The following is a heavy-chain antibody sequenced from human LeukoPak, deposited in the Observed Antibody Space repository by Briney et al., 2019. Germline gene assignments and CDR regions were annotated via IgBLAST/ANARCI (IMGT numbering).Heavy chain of an antibody. J-gene: IGHJ5*02. Sequence: ASVKLSCKASGYTFTSYGISWVRQAPGQGLEWMGWISAYNGNTNYAQKLQGRVTMTTDTSTSTAYMELRSLRSDDTAVYYCARDYLAGSGPGEFDPWGQGTLVTVSS. CDR1: GYTFTSYG. V-gene: IGHV1-18*01. CDR3: ARDYLAGSGPGEFDP. CDR2: ISAYNGNT. D-gene: IGHD2-15*01.